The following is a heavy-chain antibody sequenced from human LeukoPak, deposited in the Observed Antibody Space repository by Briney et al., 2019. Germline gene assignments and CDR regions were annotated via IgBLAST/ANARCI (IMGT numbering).Heavy chain of an antibody. CDR1: GFTFSSYS. V-gene: IGHV3-48*04. D-gene: IGHD2-8*01. Sequence: GGSLRLSCAASGFTFSSYSMNWVRQAPGKGLEWVSYISSSSSSTIYYADSVKGRFTISRDNAKNSLYLQMNSLRAEDTAVYYCARFRYCTNGVCYRVFDYWGQGTLVTVSS. CDR3: ARFRYCTNGVCYRVFDY. CDR2: ISSSSSSTI. J-gene: IGHJ4*02.